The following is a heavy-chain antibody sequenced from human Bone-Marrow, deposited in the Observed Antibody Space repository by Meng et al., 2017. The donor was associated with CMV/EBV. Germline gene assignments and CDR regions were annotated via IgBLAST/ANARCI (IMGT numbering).Heavy chain of an antibody. D-gene: IGHD6-13*01. CDR1: GGTFSSYT. J-gene: IGHJ6*04. CDR2: IIPILGIA. Sequence: SVKVSCKASGGTFSSYTISWVRQAPGQGLEWMGRIIPILGIANYAQKFQGRVTITADKSTSSAYMELSSLRSEDTAVYYCARAGIAPSMGGLDYYGMDVWGKGTTVTVSS. V-gene: IGHV1-69*02. CDR3: ARAGIAPSMGGLDYYGMDV.